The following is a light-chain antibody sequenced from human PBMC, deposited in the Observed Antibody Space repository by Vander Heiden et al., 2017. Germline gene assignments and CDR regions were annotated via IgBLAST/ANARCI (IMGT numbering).Light chain of an antibody. CDR3: QRYTNWPQA. CDR2: GAS. Sequence: EIVMTQSPATLSVSPGERATLSCRASQSVSSNLAWYQQKPGQAPRLLIYGASTRATGIPARFSGSGSGTEFTLTISSLHSEDFTVYYCQRYTNWPQAFGQGTKVEIK. V-gene: IGKV3-15*01. CDR1: QSVSSN. J-gene: IGKJ1*01.